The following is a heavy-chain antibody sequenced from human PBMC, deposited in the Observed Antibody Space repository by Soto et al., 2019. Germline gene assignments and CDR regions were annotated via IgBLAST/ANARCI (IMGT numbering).Heavy chain of an antibody. CDR2: ISSTTNYI. CDR1: GFTFTRYS. Sequence: PWGSLRLSCAASGFTFTRYSISFFRQAPGKGLEWVSSISSTTNYIYYGDSMKDRFTISRDNAKNSLYLEMNSLRAENTAVYYCARESEDLTSNFDYWGQGTLVTVSS. J-gene: IGHJ4*02. V-gene: IGHV3-21*06. CDR3: ARESEDLTSNFDY.